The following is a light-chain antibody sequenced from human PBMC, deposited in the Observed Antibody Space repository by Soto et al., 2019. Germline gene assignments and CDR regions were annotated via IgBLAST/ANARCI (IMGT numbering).Light chain of an antibody. CDR2: GAS. CDR3: QQYNNWPPWT. J-gene: IGKJ1*01. V-gene: IGKV3-15*01. Sequence: EVVMTQSPATLSVSPVERSTLSCRASQSVTTNMAWYQQKPGQAPRLLIYGASTRATGIPARFSGSGSGTDFTLTISSLQSEDFAVYYCQQYNNWPPWTCGQGNKGDNK. CDR1: QSVTTN.